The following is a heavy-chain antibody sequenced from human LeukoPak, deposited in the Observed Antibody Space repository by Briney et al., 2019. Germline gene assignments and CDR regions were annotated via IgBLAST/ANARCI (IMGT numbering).Heavy chain of an antibody. CDR1: GGSISTSSYF. J-gene: IGHJ4*02. CDR3: ARLSDILTGYDY. V-gene: IGHV4-39*01. Sequence: SEALSLTCSVSGGSISTSSYFWDWIRQPAGKGLEWIGTISYSGSTYYNPSLKSRVSMSVATSKNQFSLKLSAVTAADTAVYYCARLSDILTGYDYWGQGTLVIVSS. CDR2: ISYSGST. D-gene: IGHD3-9*01.